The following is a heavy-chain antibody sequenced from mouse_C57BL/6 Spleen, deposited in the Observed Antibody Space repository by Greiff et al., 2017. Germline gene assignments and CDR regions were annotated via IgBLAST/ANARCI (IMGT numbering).Heavy chain of an antibody. J-gene: IGHJ3*01. V-gene: IGHV5-6*01. CDR1: GFTFSSYG. CDR2: ISSGGSYT. Sequence: VQLQQSGGDLVKPGGSLKLSCAASGFTFSSYGMSWVRQTPDKRLEWVATISSGGSYTYYPDSVKGRFTISRDNAKNTLYLQMSSLKSEDTAMYYCARHPGAAWFAYWGQGTLVTVSA. D-gene: IGHD4-1*01. CDR3: ARHPGAAWFAY.